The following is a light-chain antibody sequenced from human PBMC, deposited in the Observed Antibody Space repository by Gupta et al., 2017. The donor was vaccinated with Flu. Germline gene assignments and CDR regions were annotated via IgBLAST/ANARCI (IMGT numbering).Light chain of an antibody. V-gene: IGLV2-8*01. CDR3: SSYVGSNKPHVV. CDR1: SDVGGYNY. J-gene: IGLJ2*01. Sequence: SDVGGYNYVSWYQQYPGKAPKLIVYEVYKRPSGVPDRFSGSKSGNTASLTVSGLQAEDEADYYCSSYVGSNKPHVVFGGGTKLTVL. CDR2: EVY.